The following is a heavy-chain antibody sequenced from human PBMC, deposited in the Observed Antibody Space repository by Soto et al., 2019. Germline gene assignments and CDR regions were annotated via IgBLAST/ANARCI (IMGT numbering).Heavy chain of an antibody. J-gene: IGHJ5*02. CDR1: GFSFSDYY. Sequence: PGGSLRLSCAASGFSFSDYYMTWIRQTPGKGLEWVSYIANSGGKKDYADSVKGRFTISRDNAKNLLYLQMNSLRAEDTAVYYCARAAGWFDPRGQGTLVTGSS. CDR3: ARAAGWFDP. V-gene: IGHV3-11*01. CDR2: IANSGGKK.